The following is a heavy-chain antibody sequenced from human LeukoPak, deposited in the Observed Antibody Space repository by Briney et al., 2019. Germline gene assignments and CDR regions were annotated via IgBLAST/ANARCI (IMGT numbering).Heavy chain of an antibody. D-gene: IGHD3-22*01. CDR1: GGTFSSYA. CDR3: ARDGGITYYYDSSGPFDY. V-gene: IGHV1-69*13. J-gene: IGHJ4*02. Sequence: SVKVSCKASGGTFSSYAISWVRQAPGQGLEWMGGIIPIFGTANYAQKFQGRVTITADESTSTAYMELSSLRSEDTAVYYCARDGGITYYYDSSGPFDYWGQGTLVTVSS. CDR2: IIPIFGTA.